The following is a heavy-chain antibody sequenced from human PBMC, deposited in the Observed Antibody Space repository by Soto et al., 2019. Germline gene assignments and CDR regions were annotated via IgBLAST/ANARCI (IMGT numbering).Heavy chain of an antibody. V-gene: IGHV3-48*03. CDR3: ARDQTVGYYGMDV. J-gene: IGHJ6*02. CDR2: ISSSGSTI. D-gene: IGHD2-15*01. Sequence: GGSLRVSCAAFGHTISSYEMNGVLQAPGKGLEWVSYISSSGSTIYYADSVKGRFTISRDKAKNSLYLQMNSLRDEDTAVYYCARDQTVGYYGMDVWRQGTTDTVSS. CDR1: GHTISSYE.